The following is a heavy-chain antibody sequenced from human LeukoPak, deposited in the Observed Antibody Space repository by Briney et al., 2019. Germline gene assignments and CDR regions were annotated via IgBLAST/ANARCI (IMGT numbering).Heavy chain of an antibody. D-gene: IGHD1-26*01. Sequence: GGSLRLSCTASGFTFGDYAMSWFRQAPGKGLEWVGFIRSKAYGGTTEYAASVKGRFTISRDDSKSIAYLQMHSLKTEDTAVYYCTRDLFPQWEPFDYWGQGTLVTVSS. CDR2: IRSKAYGGTT. CDR1: GFTFGDYA. V-gene: IGHV3-49*03. CDR3: TRDLFPQWEPFDY. J-gene: IGHJ4*02.